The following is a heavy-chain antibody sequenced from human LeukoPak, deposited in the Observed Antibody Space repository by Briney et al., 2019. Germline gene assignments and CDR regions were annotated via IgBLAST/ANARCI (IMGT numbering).Heavy chain of an antibody. D-gene: IGHD2-15*01. CDR2: LSLSGDTT. V-gene: IGHV3-23*01. CDR1: GFTFSSYA. CDR3: AKHLHQGSSPYFYYGMGV. J-gene: IGHJ6*02. Sequence: GSLRLSCAASGFTFSSYAMSWVRQAPGKGLEWVSALSLSGDTTYYADSVRGRFIISRDNSKNTLYLQMNSLRAEDTAVYYCAKHLHQGSSPYFYYGMGVWGQGTTVTVSS.